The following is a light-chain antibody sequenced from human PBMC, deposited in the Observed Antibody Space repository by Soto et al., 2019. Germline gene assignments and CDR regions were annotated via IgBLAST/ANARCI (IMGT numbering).Light chain of an antibody. CDR1: SSDIGGYNY. CDR2: EVT. Sequence: SVLTQPPSASGSPGQSVTISCTGGSSDIGGYNYVSWYQQRPGKVPRLIIYEVTKRPSRVSNRFSGSKSGNTASLTISGLQADDEADYYCTSYSSSDIFYVFGTGTKVTVL. CDR3: TSYSSSDIFYV. J-gene: IGLJ1*01. V-gene: IGLV2-8*01.